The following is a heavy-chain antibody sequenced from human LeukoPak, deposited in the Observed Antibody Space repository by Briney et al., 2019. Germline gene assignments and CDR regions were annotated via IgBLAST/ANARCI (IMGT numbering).Heavy chain of an antibody. CDR3: ATGRWLREFAGSAFED. Sequence: PGGSLRLSCLGSGFGFSNYWMTWLRQAPGEGLEWVANIKEDGSVIYYADSVKGRFTISRDNAKNSVYLQMNSLRVEDTALYYCATGRWLREFAGSAFEDWGQGTLVTVSS. CDR2: IKEDGSVI. CDR1: GFGFSNYW. D-gene: IGHD3-10*01. V-gene: IGHV3-7*01. J-gene: IGHJ4*02.